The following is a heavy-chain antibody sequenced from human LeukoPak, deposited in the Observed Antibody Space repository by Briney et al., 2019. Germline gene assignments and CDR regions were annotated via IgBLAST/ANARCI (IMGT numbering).Heavy chain of an antibody. CDR3: ASLWELGYY. V-gene: IGHV3-23*01. J-gene: IGHJ4*02. CDR1: GFSFSSYA. Sequence: PGGSLRLSCAASGFSFSSYAMSWVRQAPGKGLEWVSANSGSGGSTYYADSGKGRFTISRDNSKNSLYLQMTSLRAEATAVYYCASLWELGYYWGQGTLVTVSS. CDR2: NSGSGGST. D-gene: IGHD1-26*01.